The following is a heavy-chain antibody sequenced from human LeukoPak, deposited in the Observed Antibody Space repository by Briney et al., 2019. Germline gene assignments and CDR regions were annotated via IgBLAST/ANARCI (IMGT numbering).Heavy chain of an antibody. CDR1: GGSFSGYY. D-gene: IGHD6-19*01. CDR3: ARRGSSGRVLDY. CDR2: INHSGST. Sequence: PSETLSLTCAVYGGSFSGYYWSWIRQPPGKGLEWIGEINHSGSTNYNPSLKSRVTISVDTSKNQFSLKLSSVTAADTAVYYCARRGSSGRVLDYWGQGTLVTVSS. V-gene: IGHV4-34*01. J-gene: IGHJ4*02.